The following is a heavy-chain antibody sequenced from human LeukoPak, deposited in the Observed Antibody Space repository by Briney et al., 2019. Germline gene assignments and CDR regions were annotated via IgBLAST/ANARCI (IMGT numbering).Heavy chain of an antibody. V-gene: IGHV3-23*01. CDR1: GFTFSSND. CDR2: ISGTDGSR. D-gene: IGHD1-7*01. Sequence: QTGGSLRLSCAASGFTFSSNDMSWVRQAPGKGLEWVSGISGTDGSRSYADSVKGRFTISRDNSKNTLFLQMSSLRAEDTAVYYCARETRNWNYTFPPLNWFDPWGQGTLVTVSS. CDR3: ARETRNWNYTFPPLNWFDP. J-gene: IGHJ5*02.